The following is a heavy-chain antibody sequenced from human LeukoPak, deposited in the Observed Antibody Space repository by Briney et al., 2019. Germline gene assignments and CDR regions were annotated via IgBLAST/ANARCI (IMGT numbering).Heavy chain of an antibody. Sequence: PGGSLRLSCAASGFTFSGSAMYWVRQASGKGLEWVGRIRSKANSYATAYAASVKGRFTISRDDSKNTAYLQMNSLKTEDTAMYYCTRSYTVPPDNWFDPWGQGTLVTVSS. CDR3: TRSYTVPPDNWFDP. J-gene: IGHJ5*02. D-gene: IGHD2-2*02. V-gene: IGHV3-73*01. CDR1: GFTFSGSA. CDR2: IRSKANSYAT.